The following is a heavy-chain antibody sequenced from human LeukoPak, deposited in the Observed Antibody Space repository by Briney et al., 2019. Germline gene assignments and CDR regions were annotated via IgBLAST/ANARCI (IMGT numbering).Heavy chain of an antibody. V-gene: IGHV4-59*01. CDR2: IYYSGST. D-gene: IGHD4-17*01. Sequence: SETLSLTCTVSGGSISSYYWSWIRQPPGKGLEWIGYIYYSGSTNYDPSLKSRVTISVDTSKNQFSLKLSSVTAADTAVYYCARVDYGDYVVNYWGQGTLVTVSS. CDR3: ARVDYGDYVVNY. J-gene: IGHJ4*02. CDR1: GGSISSYY.